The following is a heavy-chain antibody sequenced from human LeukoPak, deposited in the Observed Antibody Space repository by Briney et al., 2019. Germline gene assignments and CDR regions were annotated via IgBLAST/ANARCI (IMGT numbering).Heavy chain of an antibody. CDR1: GFTFSDHV. J-gene: IGHJ6*02. CDR3: AKEYSGSRDYFYGMDV. CDR2: VRASGVGT. D-gene: IGHD6-6*01. Sequence: GGSLRLSCAASGFTFSDHVMSWVRQAPGKGLEWVSSVRASGVGTHYADSVKGRFTISRDNSESTLSLQMNSLRAEDTAVYYCAKEYSGSRDYFYGMDVWGQGTTVTVSS. V-gene: IGHV3-23*01.